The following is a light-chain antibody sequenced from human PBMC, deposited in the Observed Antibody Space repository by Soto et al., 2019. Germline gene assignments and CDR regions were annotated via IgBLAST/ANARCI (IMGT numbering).Light chain of an antibody. CDR1: SGRSSYA. Sequence: QLVLTQSPSASASLGASVKLTCALSSGRSSYAIAWHQQQPEKGPRALMKLNSDGSHTRGDGIPDRFSGSSSGAERYLTISSLQSEDAADYYCQTWGTGILVFGGGTKVTVL. CDR2: LNSDGSH. CDR3: QTWGTGILV. J-gene: IGLJ3*02. V-gene: IGLV4-69*01.